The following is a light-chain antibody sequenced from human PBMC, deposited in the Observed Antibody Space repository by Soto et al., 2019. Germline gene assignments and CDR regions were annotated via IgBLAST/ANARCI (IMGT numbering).Light chain of an antibody. CDR1: QSVPSNH. CDR3: QHYGSSTT. V-gene: IGKV3-20*01. Sequence: EIVLTQSPGTLSLSPGDRAILSCRASQSVPSNHIAWYQQRSGQAPRPLMFGASIRAAGVPDRFSGSGSGTDFTLTISRLEPEDFAVYHCQHYGSSTTFGQGPKVDIK. CDR2: GAS. J-gene: IGKJ1*01.